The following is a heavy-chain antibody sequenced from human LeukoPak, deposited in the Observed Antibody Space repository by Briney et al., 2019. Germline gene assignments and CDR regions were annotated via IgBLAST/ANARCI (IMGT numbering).Heavy chain of an antibody. CDR2: ISGSGYNT. CDR1: GVTFINYA. V-gene: IGHV3-23*01. D-gene: IGHD4-11*01. Sequence: GGSLRLSWAASGVTFINYAISCVGQAAGKGLHRVSAISGSGYNTYYADSVKGRFTISRDNSKNTLYLQMHSLRAEDTAVYYCAKILTTVTSYYYGMDVWGQGTTVTVSS. J-gene: IGHJ6*02. CDR3: AKILTTVTSYYYGMDV.